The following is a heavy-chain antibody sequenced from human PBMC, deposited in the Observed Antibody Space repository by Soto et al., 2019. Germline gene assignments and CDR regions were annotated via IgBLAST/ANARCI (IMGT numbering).Heavy chain of an antibody. Sequence: QLRLQESGPGLLKPSETLSVTCSVTGEPINSDVYFWGWIRQPPGNGLEWIGSLSYSGTTYYNPSLKSRVALSIDTSKNQFSLKLSSVTAADTAVYFCARPGSTSGWFYFDSWGQGALVIVSS. CDR2: LSYSGTT. V-gene: IGHV4-39*01. CDR3: ARPGSTSGWFYFDS. J-gene: IGHJ4*02. CDR1: GEPINSDVYF. D-gene: IGHD6-19*01.